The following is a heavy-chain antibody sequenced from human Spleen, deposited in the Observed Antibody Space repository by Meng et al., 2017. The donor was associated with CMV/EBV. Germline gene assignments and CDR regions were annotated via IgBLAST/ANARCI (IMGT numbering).Heavy chain of an antibody. CDR1: GYSFTSYW. Sequence: GGSLRLSCKGSGYSFTSYWIGWVRQMPGKGLEWMGIIYPGDSDTRYSPSFQGQVTISADKFNNIAFLQWSSLKASDTAVYYCARHLSSSGWHGHFDYWGQGTLVTVSS. CDR3: ARHLSSSGWHGHFDY. D-gene: IGHD6-19*01. J-gene: IGHJ4*02. V-gene: IGHV5-51*01. CDR2: IYPGDSDT.